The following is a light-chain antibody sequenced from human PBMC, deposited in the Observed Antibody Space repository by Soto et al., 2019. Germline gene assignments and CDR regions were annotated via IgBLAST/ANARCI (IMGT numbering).Light chain of an antibody. CDR1: QGISSY. Sequence: DIQMTQSPSSLSASVGDRVTITCRASQGISSYLAWYQQKPGKVPKLLIYAASTLQSGVPSRFSGSGSGTDFTLTITSLQPEYVATYYCQKYNSVPLTFGGGTKVEIK. CDR2: AAS. CDR3: QKYNSVPLT. V-gene: IGKV1-27*01. J-gene: IGKJ4*01.